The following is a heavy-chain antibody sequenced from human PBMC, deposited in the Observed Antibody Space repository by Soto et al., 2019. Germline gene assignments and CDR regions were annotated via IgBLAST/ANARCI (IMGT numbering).Heavy chain of an antibody. Sequence: QVQLVQSGAEVKEPGSSVKVSCKASGGGNLRDYRTTCVRRAPGQGLEWMGGIIPKLGSAHYAQNFQGRVTVTADESTYMVSMELRSLTSDDTAVYYCARGSDGYNFGAVYWGQGTPVTVSS. D-gene: IGHD5-12*01. CDR3: ARGSDGYNFGAVY. CDR1: GGGNLRDYR. J-gene: IGHJ4*02. CDR2: IIPKLGSA. V-gene: IGHV1-69*01.